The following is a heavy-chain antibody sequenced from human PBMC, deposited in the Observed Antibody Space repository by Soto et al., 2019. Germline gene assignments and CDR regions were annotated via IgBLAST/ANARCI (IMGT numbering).Heavy chain of an antibody. Sequence: APWKSSCNDSGYHFTSYPIRWVRQAPGQGLGGMGWIGAYNGNTNYAQKLQGRVTMTTDTSTSTAYMELRSLRSADTAVYYCARGCSDTAMVMNWFYPLGQGTLV. CDR1: GYHFTSYP. V-gene: IGHV1-18*04. CDR2: IGAYNGNT. D-gene: IGHD5-18*01. CDR3: ARGCSDTAMVMNWFYP. J-gene: IGHJ5*02.